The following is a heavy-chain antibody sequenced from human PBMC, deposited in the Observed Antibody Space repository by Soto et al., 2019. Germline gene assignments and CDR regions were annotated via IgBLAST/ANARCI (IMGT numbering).Heavy chain of an antibody. D-gene: IGHD6-19*01. V-gene: IGHV3-30-3*01. J-gene: IGHJ4*02. Sequence: GGSLRLSCAASGFTFSSYAMHWVRQAPGKGLEWVAVISYDGSNKYYADSVKGRFTISRDNSKNTLYLQMNSLRAEDTAVYYCARDFNSSGWYVNYFDYWGQGTLVTVSS. CDR2: ISYDGSNK. CDR1: GFTFSSYA. CDR3: ARDFNSSGWYVNYFDY.